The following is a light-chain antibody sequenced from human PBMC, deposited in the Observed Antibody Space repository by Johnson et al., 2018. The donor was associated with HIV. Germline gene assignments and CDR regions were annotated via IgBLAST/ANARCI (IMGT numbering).Light chain of an antibody. CDR2: DNN. V-gene: IGLV1-51*01. Sequence: QSLLTQPPSVSAAPGQKVTISCSGSSSNIGNNYVSWYQQLPGTAPKLLIYDNNKRPSGIPDRFSGSKSGTSATLGITGLQTGDEDDYYGGTWDSSLSARYVVGTGTKVTVL. CDR1: SSNIGNNY. J-gene: IGLJ1*01. CDR3: GTWDSSLSARYV.